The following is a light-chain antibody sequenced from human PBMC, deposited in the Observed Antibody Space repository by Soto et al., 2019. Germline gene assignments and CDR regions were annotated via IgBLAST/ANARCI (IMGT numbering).Light chain of an antibody. V-gene: IGKV3-15*01. CDR1: QSVSSN. Sequence: EIVMTQSPATLSVSPGERATLSCRASQSVSSNLAWYQQKPGQAPGLLIYGASTRATGIPARFSGSGSGTEFTLTISSLQSEDFAVYYCQQYNNWPLYTFGQGTKLKIK. CDR3: QQYNNWPLYT. CDR2: GAS. J-gene: IGKJ2*01.